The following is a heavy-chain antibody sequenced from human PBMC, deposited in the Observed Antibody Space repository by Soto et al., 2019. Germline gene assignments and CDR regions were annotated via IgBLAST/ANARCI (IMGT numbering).Heavy chain of an antibody. J-gene: IGHJ3*02. CDR1: GFTFSSYG. CDR3: AIGYLRRNTYYYDSSGSQGGAFDI. D-gene: IGHD3-22*01. Sequence: PGGFLRLSCSASGFTFSSYGMHWVRQAPGKGLEWVAVISYDGSNKYYADSVKGRFTISRDNSKNTLYLQMNSLRAEDTAVYYCAIGYLRRNTYYYDSSGSQGGAFDIWGQGKMVTVSS. CDR2: ISYDGSNK. V-gene: IGHV3-30*03.